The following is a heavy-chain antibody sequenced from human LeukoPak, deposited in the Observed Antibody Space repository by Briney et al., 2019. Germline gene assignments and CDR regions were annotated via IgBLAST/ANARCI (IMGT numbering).Heavy chain of an antibody. V-gene: IGHV7-4-1*02. CDR3: ARGGDYCSSTSCYDYYYYMDV. CDR1: GYTFTSYA. J-gene: IGHJ6*03. D-gene: IGHD2-2*01. CDR2: INTNTGNP. Sequence: ASVKVSCKASGYTFTSYAMNWVRQAPGQRLEWMGWINTNTGNPTYAQGFTGRFVFSLDTSVSTAYLQISSLKAEDTAVYYCARGGDYCSSTSCYDYYYYMDVWGKGTTVTVSS.